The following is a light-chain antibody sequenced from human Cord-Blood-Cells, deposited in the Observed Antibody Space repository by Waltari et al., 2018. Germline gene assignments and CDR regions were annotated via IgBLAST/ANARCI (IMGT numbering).Light chain of an antibody. Sequence: QSALTQPPSVSGSPGQSVTISCTGTSSDVGGYNYVSWYQQPPGKAPKLMIYDVSKRPSGVPDRFSGSKSGNTASLTISGLQAEDEADYYCCSYAGSYTLVFGGGTKLTVL. CDR1: SSDVGGYNY. J-gene: IGLJ2*01. CDR3: CSYAGSYTLV. V-gene: IGLV2-11*01. CDR2: DVS.